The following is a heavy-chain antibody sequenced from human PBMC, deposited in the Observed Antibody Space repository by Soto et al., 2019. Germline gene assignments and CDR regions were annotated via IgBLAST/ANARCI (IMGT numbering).Heavy chain of an antibody. CDR3: ARDQGITIFGVVIYYYYGMDV. D-gene: IGHD3-3*01. CDR2: ISAYNGNT. J-gene: IGHJ6*02. V-gene: IGHV1-18*01. Sequence: VASVKVSSKASGYTFTSYGISWVRQAPGQGLEWMGWISAYNGNTNYAQKLQGRVTMTTDTSTSTAYMELRSLRSDDTAVYYCARDQGITIFGVVIYYYYGMDVWGQGTTVTVSS. CDR1: GYTFTSYG.